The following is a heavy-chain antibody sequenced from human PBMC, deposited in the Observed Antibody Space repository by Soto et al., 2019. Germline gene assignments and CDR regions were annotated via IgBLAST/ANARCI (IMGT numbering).Heavy chain of an antibody. CDR1: GFSFSSYA. CDR2: ISGSGGST. CDR3: AKWAVASSSSGYYYYGMDV. D-gene: IGHD6-6*01. J-gene: IGHJ6*02. V-gene: IGHV3-23*01. Sequence: PGGSLRLSCAASGFSFSSYAMSWGRQAPGKGLEWVSAISGSGGSTYYADSVKGRFTISRDNSKNTLYLQMNSLRAEDTAVYYCAKWAVASSSSGYYYYGMDVWGQGTTVTVS.